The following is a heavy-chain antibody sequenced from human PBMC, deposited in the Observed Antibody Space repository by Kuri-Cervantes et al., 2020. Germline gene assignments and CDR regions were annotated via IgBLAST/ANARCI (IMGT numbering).Heavy chain of an antibody. V-gene: IGHV4-34*01. Sequence: SETLSLTCAVYGGSFSGYYWSWIRQPPGKGLEWIGEIYHSGSTNYNPSLKSRVTISVDKSKNQFSLKLSSVTAADTAVYYCASIIARATFDYWGQGTLVTVSS. J-gene: IGHJ4*02. CDR3: ASIIARATFDY. CDR1: GGSFSGYY. D-gene: IGHD2/OR15-2a*01. CDR2: IYHSGST.